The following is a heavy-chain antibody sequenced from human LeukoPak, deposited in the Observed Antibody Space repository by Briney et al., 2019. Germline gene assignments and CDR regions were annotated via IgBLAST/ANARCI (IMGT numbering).Heavy chain of an antibody. CDR2: IYPGDSDT. J-gene: IGHJ3*02. Sequence: GESLKICCKGSGYSFTSYWIGWVRQMPGKGLEWMGIIYPGDSDTRYSPSFQGQVTISADKSISTAYLQWSSLKASDTAMYYCASALDCGGDCYGVAFDIWGQGTMVTVSS. CDR3: ASALDCGGDCYGVAFDI. V-gene: IGHV5-51*01. CDR1: GYSFTSYW. D-gene: IGHD2-21*02.